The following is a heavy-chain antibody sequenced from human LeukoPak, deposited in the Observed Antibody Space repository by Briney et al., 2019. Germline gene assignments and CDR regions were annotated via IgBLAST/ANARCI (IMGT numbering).Heavy chain of an antibody. Sequence: KPSETLSLTCTVSGGSISSSSYYWGWIRQPPGKGLEWIGSIYYSGSTYYNPSLKSRVTISVDTSKNQFSLKLSSVTAADTAVYYCASFRWLALYYFDYWGQGTLVIVSS. CDR3: ASFRWLALYYFDY. V-gene: IGHV4-39*01. D-gene: IGHD6-19*01. CDR1: GGSISSSSYY. CDR2: IYYSGST. J-gene: IGHJ4*02.